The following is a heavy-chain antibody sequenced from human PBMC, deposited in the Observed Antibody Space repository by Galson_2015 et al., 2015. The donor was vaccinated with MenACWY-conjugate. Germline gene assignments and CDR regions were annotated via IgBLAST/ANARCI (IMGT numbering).Heavy chain of an antibody. V-gene: IGHV4-59*01. D-gene: IGHD3-16*01. CDR2: IFHTGRT. CDR3: AASKGFVWGSLPLPDF. J-gene: IGHJ4*02. CDR1: GASINSYY. Sequence: SETLSLTCSVSGASINSYYWSWIRQSPGKGLEWIAFIFHTGRTNHNPSLTGRVTISIDTSKNQFSLRLTSVTAADTAVYYCAASKGFVWGSLPLPDFWGQGTLVTVSP.